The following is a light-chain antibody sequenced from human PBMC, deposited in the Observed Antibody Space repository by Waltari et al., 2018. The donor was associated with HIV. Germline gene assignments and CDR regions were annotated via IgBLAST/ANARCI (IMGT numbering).Light chain of an antibody. Sequence: QSVLMQSPSVSAAPGQRVTISCSGSSPNIGNNDVSWYQQLPGRAPKVLIYDNDKRPSGIPDRFSGAKSGTSATLDITGLQTGDEADYYCATWHTSLRAHVVFGGGTKVTVL. CDR2: DND. CDR3: ATWHTSLRAHVV. CDR1: SPNIGNND. J-gene: IGLJ2*01. V-gene: IGLV1-51*01.